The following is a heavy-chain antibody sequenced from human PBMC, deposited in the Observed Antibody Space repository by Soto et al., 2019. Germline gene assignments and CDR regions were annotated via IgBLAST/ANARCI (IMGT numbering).Heavy chain of an antibody. D-gene: IGHD1-26*01. V-gene: IGHV4-59*08. Sequence: ETLSLTCTVSGGSISSYYWSWIRQPPGKGLEWIGYIYYSGSTNYNPSLKSRLTISVDTSNNQFSLKVRSVTAADTAVYYCARLSGSYNDRYFDSWGQGTLVTVSS. CDR3: ARLSGSYNDRYFDS. CDR1: GGSISSYY. J-gene: IGHJ4*02. CDR2: IYYSGST.